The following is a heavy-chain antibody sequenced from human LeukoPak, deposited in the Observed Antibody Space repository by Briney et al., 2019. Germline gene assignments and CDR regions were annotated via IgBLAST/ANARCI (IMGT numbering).Heavy chain of an antibody. CDR2: INPNSGGT. V-gene: IGHV1-2*02. D-gene: IGHD3-10*01. CDR3: ARDRGSGSYFKVRDYYYYGTDV. Sequence: ASVKVSCKASGYTFTGYYMHWVRQAPGQGLEWMGWINPNSGGTDYAQKFQGRVTMTRDTSISTAYMELSRLRSDDTAVYYCARDRGSGSYFKVRDYYYYGTDVWGQGTTVTVSS. CDR1: GYTFTGYY. J-gene: IGHJ6*02.